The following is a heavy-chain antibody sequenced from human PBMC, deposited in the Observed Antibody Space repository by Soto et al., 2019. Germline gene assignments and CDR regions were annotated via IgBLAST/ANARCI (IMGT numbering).Heavy chain of an antibody. CDR1: GGAFSTCD. V-gene: IGHV1-69*01. J-gene: IGHJ3*01. CDR3: ARDPRSGWAHDAFDV. Sequence: QVHLVQSGAEVQMPGSSVRVSCASSGGAFSTCDIGWVRQAPGQGLEWMGGIIPVFGAANYAQKFKGRVTITADESTRTAYLEMSSLKPEDTATYYCARDPRSGWAHDAFDVWGPGTSIIVSS. CDR2: IIPVFGAA. D-gene: IGHD3-22*01.